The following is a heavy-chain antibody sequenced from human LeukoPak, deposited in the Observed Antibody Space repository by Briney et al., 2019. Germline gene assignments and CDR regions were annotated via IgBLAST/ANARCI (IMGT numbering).Heavy chain of an antibody. Sequence: GGSLRLSCAASGFTFDDYAMHWVRHAPGKGLEWVSGISWNSGSIGYADSVKGRFTISRDNSKNTLYLQMNSLRAEDTAVYYCARTPWFGEPMGFLDYWGQGTLVTASS. V-gene: IGHV3-9*01. D-gene: IGHD3-10*01. CDR3: ARTPWFGEPMGFLDY. J-gene: IGHJ4*02. CDR2: ISWNSGSI. CDR1: GFTFDDYA.